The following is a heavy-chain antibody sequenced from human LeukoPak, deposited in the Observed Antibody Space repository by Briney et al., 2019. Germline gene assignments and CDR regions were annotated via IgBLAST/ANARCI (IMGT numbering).Heavy chain of an antibody. CDR2: IETSGNT. V-gene: IGHV4-4*07. Sequence: SETLSLTCTVSGGSISSYYWSWIRQPAGKGLEWIGRIETSGNTNYKPSLKSRVTMSVDTSKNQFSLKLSSVTAADTAVYYCARTSRSWYGHYYMDVWGKGTTVTISS. CDR1: GGSISSYY. J-gene: IGHJ6*03. CDR3: ARTSRSWYGHYYMDV. D-gene: IGHD6-13*01.